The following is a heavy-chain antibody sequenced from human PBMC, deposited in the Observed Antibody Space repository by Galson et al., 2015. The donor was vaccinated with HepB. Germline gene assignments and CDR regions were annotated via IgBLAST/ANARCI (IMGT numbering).Heavy chain of an antibody. D-gene: IGHD6-6*01. V-gene: IGHV3-33*01. CDR3: ASGPRPRGAARQFYYYMDV. Sequence: SLRLSCAASGFTFSSYGMHWVRQAPGKGLEWVAVIWYDGSNKYYADSVKGRFTISRDNSKNTLYLQMNSLRAEDTAVYYCASGPRPRGAARQFYYYMDVWGKGTTVTVSS. CDR2: IWYDGSNK. J-gene: IGHJ6*03. CDR1: GFTFSSYG.